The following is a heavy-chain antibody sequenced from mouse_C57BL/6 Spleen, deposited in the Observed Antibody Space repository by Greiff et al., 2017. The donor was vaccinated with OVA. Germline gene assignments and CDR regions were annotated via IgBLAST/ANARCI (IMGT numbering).Heavy chain of an antibody. J-gene: IGHJ4*01. CDR1: GYSITSGYY. CDR3: NYHYGAMDY. CDR2: ISYDGSN. Sequence: EVQLQESGPGLVKPSQSLSLTCSVTGYSITSGYYWNWIRQFPGNKLEWMGYISYDGSNNYNPSLKNRISITRDTSKNQFFLKLNSVTTEDTATYYCNYHYGAMDYWGQGTSVTVSS. D-gene: IGHD1-2*01. V-gene: IGHV3-6*01.